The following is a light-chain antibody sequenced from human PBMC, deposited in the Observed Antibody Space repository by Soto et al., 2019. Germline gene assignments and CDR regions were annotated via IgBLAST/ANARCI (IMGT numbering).Light chain of an antibody. CDR3: SSFTTSYFYV. CDR2: GVT. CDR1: GSDIGAYNY. J-gene: IGLJ1*01. Sequence: QSALTQPASVSGSPGQSITISCTGSGSDIGAYNYDSWYQQHPGKAPKLLIHGVTRRPSGVSSRFSASKSAYTASLTISGLQAEDEATYFCSSFTTSYFYVFGPGTKLTVL. V-gene: IGLV2-14*01.